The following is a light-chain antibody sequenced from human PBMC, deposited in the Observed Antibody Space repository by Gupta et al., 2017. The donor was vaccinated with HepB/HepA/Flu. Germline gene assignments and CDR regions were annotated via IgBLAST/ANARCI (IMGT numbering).Light chain of an antibody. Sequence: DIQMTQSPSTLSASVGDTVTITCRASQNIDTFLAWYQQKPGKAPNLLIYNASTLESGVPSRFSGSGSGTEFTLTISSLQPDDFATYYCQQSKSYWTFGPGTRVEVK. CDR1: QNIDTF. V-gene: IGKV1-5*03. J-gene: IGKJ1*01. CDR3: QQSKSYWT. CDR2: NAS.